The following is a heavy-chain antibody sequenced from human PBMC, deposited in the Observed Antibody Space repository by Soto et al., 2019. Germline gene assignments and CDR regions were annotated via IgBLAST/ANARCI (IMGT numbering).Heavy chain of an antibody. CDR2: IVAGSGNT. J-gene: IGHJ6*04. Sequence: SVKVSCTASGFTLTRSAVQWVRQARGQRLEWIGWIVAGSGNTIYAQKFRERVTISRDMSTSTAYMELSSLRSEDTAVYYCAVQGTIGRCYYGMDGSSKGTTGT. CDR1: GFTLTRSA. CDR3: AVQGTIGRCYYGMDG. V-gene: IGHV1-58*01. D-gene: IGHD1-26*01.